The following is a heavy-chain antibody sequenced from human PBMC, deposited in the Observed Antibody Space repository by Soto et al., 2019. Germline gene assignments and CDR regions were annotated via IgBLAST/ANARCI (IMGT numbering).Heavy chain of an antibody. J-gene: IGHJ5*02. V-gene: IGHV4-30-4*01. CDR3: ARYSGYEGVRFDP. CDR2: IYYSGST. Sequence: QVQLQESGPGLVKPSQTLSLTCTVSGGSISSGDYYWSWIRQPPGKGLEWIGYIYYSGSTYHNPSLQSRVTISVDTAKNQVSLKLSSMTAADAAVYYCARYSGYEGVRFDPWGQGTLVPVSP. D-gene: IGHD5-12*01. CDR1: GGSISSGDYY.